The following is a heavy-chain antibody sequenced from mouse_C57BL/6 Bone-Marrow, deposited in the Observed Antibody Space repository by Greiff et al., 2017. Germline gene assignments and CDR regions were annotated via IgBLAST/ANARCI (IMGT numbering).Heavy chain of an antibody. Sequence: VQLKESGGGLVQPGGSMKLSCVASGFTFSNYWMNWVRQSPEKGLEWVAQIRLKSDNYATHYAESVKGRFTISRDDSKSSVYLHMNNLRAEDTGIYYCTGTVFDYWGQGTTLTVSS. D-gene: IGHD1-1*01. CDR3: TGTVFDY. CDR1: GFTFSNYW. V-gene: IGHV6-3*01. CDR2: IRLKSDNYAT. J-gene: IGHJ2*01.